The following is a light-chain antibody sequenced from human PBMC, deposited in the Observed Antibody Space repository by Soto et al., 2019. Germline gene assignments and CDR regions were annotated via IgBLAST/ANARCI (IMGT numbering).Light chain of an antibody. J-gene: IGLJ3*02. CDR3: SSYTVSNTGV. V-gene: IGLV2-14*03. CDR1: SSDVGANNY. CDR2: DVS. Sequence: QSVLTQPASMSGSPGQSITISCAGTSSDVGANNYVSWYQQHPGKAPKLIIYDVSNRPSGISSRFSGSRSANTASLTISGLQAEDEGDYYCSSYTVSNTGVFGGGTKLTVL.